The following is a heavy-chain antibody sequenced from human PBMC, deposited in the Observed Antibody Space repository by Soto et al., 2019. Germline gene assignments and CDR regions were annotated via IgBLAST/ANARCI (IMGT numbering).Heavy chain of an antibody. Sequence: GASVQVSCQASGGTFSSYAISWVRQALGQGLEWMGGIIPIFGTANYAQKFQGRVTITADKSTSTAYMELSSLRSEDTAVYYCARDGDIVATTRFDYWGQGTLVTVSS. CDR3: ARDGDIVATTRFDY. D-gene: IGHD5-12*01. J-gene: IGHJ4*02. CDR2: IIPIFGTA. CDR1: GGTFSSYA. V-gene: IGHV1-69*06.